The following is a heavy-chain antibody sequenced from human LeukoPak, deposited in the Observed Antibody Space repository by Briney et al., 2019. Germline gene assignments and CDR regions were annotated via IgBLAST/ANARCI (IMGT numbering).Heavy chain of an antibody. J-gene: IGHJ6*02. V-gene: IGHV4-39*01. CDR3: AGSLTSGYSYGWAYYYYGMDV. Sequence: SETLSLTCTVSGGSIRSSYYYWGWIRQPPGKGLEWIGSIYDSGSTYYNPSLKSRVTISVDTSKNQFSLKLNSVTAADTAVYYCAGSLTSGYSYGWAYYYYGMDVWGQGTTVTVSS. CDR1: GGSIRSSYYY. D-gene: IGHD5-18*01. CDR2: IYDSGST.